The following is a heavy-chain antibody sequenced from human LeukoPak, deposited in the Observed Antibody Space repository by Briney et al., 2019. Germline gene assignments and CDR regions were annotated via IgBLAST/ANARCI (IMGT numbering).Heavy chain of an antibody. CDR2: IIPIFGIA. V-gene: IGHV1-69*04. CDR1: GGTFSSYA. D-gene: IGHD6-13*01. CDR3: ARDGIAAAGLFDY. J-gene: IGHJ4*02. Sequence: SVKVSCKASGGTFSSYAISWVRQAPGQGLEWMGRIIPIFGIANYAQKFQGRVTITADKSTSTAYMELSSLRSEDTAVYYYARDGIAAAGLFDYWGQGTLVTVSS.